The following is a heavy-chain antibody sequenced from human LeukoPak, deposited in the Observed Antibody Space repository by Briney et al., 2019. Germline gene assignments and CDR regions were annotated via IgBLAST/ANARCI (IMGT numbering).Heavy chain of an antibody. D-gene: IGHD6-13*01. J-gene: IGHJ4*02. CDR1: GFTFSSYG. CDR3: ASYSSTWTIDY. CDR2: ISYDGSNK. V-gene: IGHV3-30-3*01. Sequence: PGGTLRLSCAASGFTFSSYGMHWARLAPGKGLEGVAVISYDGSNKYYADSVKGRFTISRDNSKNTLYLQMNSLRVEDTAVYCCASYSSTWTIDYWGQGTLVTVSS.